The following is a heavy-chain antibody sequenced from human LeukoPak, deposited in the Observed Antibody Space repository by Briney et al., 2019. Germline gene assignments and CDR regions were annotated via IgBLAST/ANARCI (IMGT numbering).Heavy chain of an antibody. CDR2: IFNSGST. CDR3: ARPRPNWNPPDF. V-gene: IGHV4-59*08. CDR1: GGSLSGFF. D-gene: IGHD1-1*01. Sequence: SETLSLTCTVSGGSLSGFFWSWIRQPPGKGLEWIGYIFNSGSTAYNPSLKSQVTISEDTSNNQFSLKLNFATAADTAVYYCARPRPNWNPPDFWGKGILVTVSS. J-gene: IGHJ4*02.